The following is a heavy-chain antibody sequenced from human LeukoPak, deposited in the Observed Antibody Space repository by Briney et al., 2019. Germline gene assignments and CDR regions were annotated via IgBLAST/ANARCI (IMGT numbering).Heavy chain of an antibody. CDR2: ISYDGSNK. Sequence: QPGGSLRLSCAASGFTFSSYAMHWVRQAPGKGLEWVAVISYDGSNKYYADSVKGRFTISRDNSKNTLYLQMNSLRAEDTAVYYCAGDYWGQGTLVTVSS. CDR1: GFTFSSYA. J-gene: IGHJ4*02. V-gene: IGHV3-30-3*01. CDR3: AGDY.